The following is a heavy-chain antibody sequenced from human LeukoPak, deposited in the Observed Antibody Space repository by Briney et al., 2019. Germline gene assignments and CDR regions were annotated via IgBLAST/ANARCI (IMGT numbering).Heavy chain of an antibody. CDR2: IYYSGST. D-gene: IGHD1-26*01. Sequence: SETLSLTCSVSGGSISSYYWSWIRQPLGKGLEWIGYIYYSGSTNYNPSLKSRVTISVDTSKNQFSLKLSSVTAADTAVYYCARDSSRSGSYFRFFDYWGQGTLVTVSS. CDR3: ARDSSRSGSYFRFFDY. J-gene: IGHJ4*02. V-gene: IGHV4-59*13. CDR1: GGSISSYY.